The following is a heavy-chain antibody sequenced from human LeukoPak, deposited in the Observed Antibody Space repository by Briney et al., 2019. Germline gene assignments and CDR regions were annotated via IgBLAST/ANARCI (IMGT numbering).Heavy chain of an antibody. CDR3: AKGIGGLWFGELYGY. Sequence: GGSLRLSCAASGFTFSSYAMSWVRQAPGKGLEWVSAIGGSGGSTYYADSVKGRFTISRDNSKNTLYLQMNSLRAEDTAVYYCAKGIGGLWFGELYGYWGQGTLVTVSS. V-gene: IGHV3-23*01. CDR1: GFTFSSYA. CDR2: IGGSGGST. J-gene: IGHJ4*02. D-gene: IGHD3-10*01.